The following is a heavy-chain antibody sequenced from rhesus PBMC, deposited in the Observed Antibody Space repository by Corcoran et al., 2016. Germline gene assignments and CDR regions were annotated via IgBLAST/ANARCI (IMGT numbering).Heavy chain of an antibody. D-gene: IGHD3-3*01. Sequence: QVQLQESGPGLVKPSETLSLTCAVSGASISSYWWNWIRQTPGQGLEGIGEINGNSRRTNYNTYLKMGVTISTGASKNQFSLKLSSVAAADTAVYYCARSLYNFWSGYPYYGLDSWGQGVVVTVSS. CDR2: INGNSRRT. CDR1: GASISSYW. V-gene: IGHV4-80*01. J-gene: IGHJ6*01. CDR3: ARSLYNFWSGYPYYGLDS.